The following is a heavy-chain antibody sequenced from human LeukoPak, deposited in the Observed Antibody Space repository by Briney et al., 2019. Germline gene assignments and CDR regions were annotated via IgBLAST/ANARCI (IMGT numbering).Heavy chain of an antibody. CDR1: GFTFSSYD. J-gene: IGHJ5*02. CDR3: ARGVYGSGSYYWFDP. D-gene: IGHD3-10*01. V-gene: IGHV3-13*01. CDR2: IGTAGDT. Sequence: GGFLRLSCAASGFTFSSYDMHWVRQATGKGLEWVSAIGTAGDTYYPGSVKGRFTISRENAENSLYLQMNSLRAGDTAVYYCARGVYGSGSYYWFDPWGQGTLVTVSS.